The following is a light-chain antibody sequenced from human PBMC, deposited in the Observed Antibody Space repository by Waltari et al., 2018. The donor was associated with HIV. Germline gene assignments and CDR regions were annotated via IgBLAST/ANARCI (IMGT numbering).Light chain of an antibody. J-gene: IGLJ2*01. CDR1: NIGSRS. Sequence: SYMLTQPPSVSVAPGETARITCGGDNIGSRSVQWYQQKAGQAPVLVIYYDIDRPSGIPERFSGSNSDNTATLTISRVEAGDEADYYCQVWDGDSNHVVFGGGTKLTVL. CDR2: YDI. CDR3: QVWDGDSNHVV. V-gene: IGLV3-21*04.